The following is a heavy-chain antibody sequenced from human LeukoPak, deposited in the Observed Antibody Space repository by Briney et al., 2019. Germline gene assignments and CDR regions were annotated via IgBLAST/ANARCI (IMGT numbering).Heavy chain of an antibody. CDR3: ARVGQLLVRTTESGYWYFDL. CDR2: IYHSGST. D-gene: IGHD2-15*01. V-gene: IGHV4-30-2*01. J-gene: IGHJ2*01. Sequence: SETLSLTCAVSGGSISSGGYSWSWIRQPPGKGLEWIGYIYHSGSTYYNPSLKSRVTISVDRSKNQFSLKLSSVTAADTAVYYCARVGQLLVRTTESGYWYFDLWGRGTLVTVSS. CDR1: GGSISSGGYS.